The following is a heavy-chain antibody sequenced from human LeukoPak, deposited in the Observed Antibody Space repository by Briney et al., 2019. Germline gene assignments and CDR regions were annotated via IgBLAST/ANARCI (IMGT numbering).Heavy chain of an antibody. J-gene: IGHJ4*02. CDR3: ARRVKLSYTYYFDY. D-gene: IGHD3-16*02. V-gene: IGHV4-34*01. Sequence: SETLSLTCAAYGGSFSGYYWSWFRQPPEKGLEWIGELNHSGSTNYNPSLKSRVTISVHTSKNQFSLKLSSVTAADTAVYYCARRVKLSYTYYFDYWGQGTLVTVSS. CDR1: GGSFSGYY. CDR2: LNHSGST.